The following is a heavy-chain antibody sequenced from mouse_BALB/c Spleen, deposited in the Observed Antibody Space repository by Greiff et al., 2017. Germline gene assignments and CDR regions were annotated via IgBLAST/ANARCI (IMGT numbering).Heavy chain of an antibody. V-gene: IGHV5-12-2*01. CDR2: ISNGGGST. Sequence: EVKLVESGGGLVQPGGSLKLSCAASGFTFSSYTMSWVRQTPEKRLEWVAYISNGGGSTYYPDTVKGRFTISRDNAKNTLYLQMSSLKSEDTAMYYCAKAYYLDYWGQGTTLTVSS. CDR1: GFTFSSYT. J-gene: IGHJ2*01. CDR3: AKAYYLDY.